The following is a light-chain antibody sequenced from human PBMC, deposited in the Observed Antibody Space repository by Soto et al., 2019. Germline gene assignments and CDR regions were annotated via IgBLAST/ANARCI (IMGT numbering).Light chain of an antibody. CDR2: DAS. Sequence: DIQVTQSPSSLSASLGDRVTITCRASQRISSWLAWYQQKPGKAPNLLIFDASTLESGVPSRFSGSGSGTDFTLTISSLQPDDFATYYCQQYSNYSGAFGQGTKVDIK. V-gene: IGKV1-5*01. J-gene: IGKJ1*01. CDR1: QRISSW. CDR3: QQYSNYSGA.